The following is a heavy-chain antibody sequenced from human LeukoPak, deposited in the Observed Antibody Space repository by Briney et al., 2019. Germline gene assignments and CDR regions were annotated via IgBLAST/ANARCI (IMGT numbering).Heavy chain of an antibody. CDR2: ISSSSSTI. CDR1: GFTFSSCS. J-gene: IGHJ4*02. Sequence: GGSLRLSCAASGFTFSSCSMNWVRQAPGKGLEWLSYISSSSSTIYYADSVKGRFTISRDSSKHTLDLQMNSLRAEDTAVYYCVKGGEQWLVLDYWGQGTLVTVSS. CDR3: VKGGEQWLVLDY. V-gene: IGHV3-48*01. D-gene: IGHD6-19*01.